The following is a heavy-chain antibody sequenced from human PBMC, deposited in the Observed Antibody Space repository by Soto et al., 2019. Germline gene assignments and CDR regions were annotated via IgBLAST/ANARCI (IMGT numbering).Heavy chain of an antibody. CDR2: IKSKTDGGKT. V-gene: IGHV3-15*07. Sequence: EVHLVESGGGLVKPGGSPRLFCAASGFTFSNAWMNWVRQARGKGLEWGGRIKSKTDGGKTDYAAPVKGRFTISRDDSKNTLYLQMNSLKTEDTAVYYCTNSKYDFWSGYYHDYWGQGTLVTVSS. J-gene: IGHJ4*02. D-gene: IGHD3-3*01. CDR3: TNSKYDFWSGYYHDY. CDR1: GFTFSNAW.